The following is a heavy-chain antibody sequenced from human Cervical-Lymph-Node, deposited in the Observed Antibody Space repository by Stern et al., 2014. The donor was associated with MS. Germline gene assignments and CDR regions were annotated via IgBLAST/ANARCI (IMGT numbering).Heavy chain of an antibody. D-gene: IGHD2-15*01. CDR2: INADNGTT. Sequence: VQLVESGAEVKKPGASVKVSCKASGYTFTSYGISWVRQAPGQGLEWMGCINADNGTTNLVQNLPGRVPRTTDPSTRTAYMELRSLRSDDTAVYYCARGLLGSENAFDIWGQGTMVTVSS. J-gene: IGHJ3*02. CDR3: ARGLLGSENAFDI. V-gene: IGHV1-18*01. CDR1: GYTFTSYG.